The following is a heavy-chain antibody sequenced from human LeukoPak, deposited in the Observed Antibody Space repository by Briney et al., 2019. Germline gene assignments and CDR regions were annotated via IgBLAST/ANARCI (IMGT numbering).Heavy chain of an antibody. CDR1: RFTFGGYP. D-gene: IGHD3-9*01. J-gene: IGHJ4*02. CDR3: ARVVDMMTGADY. Sequence: GGSLRLSCAASRFTFGGYPINWLRQPPGKGLESLAYISGNSGSIHYADSVKGRFTVSRDNAKNSLYLQMNSLKAEDTAVYYCARVVDMMTGADYWGQGTLVTVSS. CDR2: ISGNSGSI. V-gene: IGHV3-48*03.